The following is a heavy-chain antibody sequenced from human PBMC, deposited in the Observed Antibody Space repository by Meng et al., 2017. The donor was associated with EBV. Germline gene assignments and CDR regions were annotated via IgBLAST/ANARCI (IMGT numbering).Heavy chain of an antibody. D-gene: IGHD3-9*01. CDR1: GGAVNGYF. Sequence: QVQLQQWGAGLLKPSETRSLTCAVYGGAVNGYFWSWIRQPPGKGLEWIGELHHSGSTNYNPSLKSRLRISVDTSKNQFSLNLTSVTAADTAVYYCARVSPKRYFDYLAPPDYWGQGTLVTVS. CDR3: ARVSPKRYFDYLAPPDY. V-gene: IGHV4-34*01. CDR2: LHHSGST. J-gene: IGHJ4*02.